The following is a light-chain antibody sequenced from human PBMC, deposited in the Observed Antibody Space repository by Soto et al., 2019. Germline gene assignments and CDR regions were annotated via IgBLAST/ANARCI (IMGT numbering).Light chain of an antibody. CDR2: AAS. Sequence: DILMTQSPPSLSASVGDAVTITCRASENIATYLNWYQQKPGKAPKVLIYAASSLQSGVPSRFSGSGSGTDFTLTISSLQPEDFATYFCQQSFSTPITFGGGTKVDIK. V-gene: IGKV1-39*01. CDR3: QQSFSTPIT. J-gene: IGKJ4*01. CDR1: ENIATY.